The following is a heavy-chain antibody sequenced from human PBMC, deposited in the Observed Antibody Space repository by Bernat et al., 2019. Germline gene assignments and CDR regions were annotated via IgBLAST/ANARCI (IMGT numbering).Heavy chain of an antibody. D-gene: IGHD3-10*01. CDR2: ISYDGSSK. Sequence: QVQLVESGGGVVQPGRSLRLSCAASGFTFSSYAMHWVRQAPGKVLEWVAVISYDGSSKYYANSVKGRFTVTRDNSKNTMYLQMNSLRAEDAAVDYCAGDFGVEGRSNCYGMDVWGQGTTVTVSS. V-gene: IGHV3-30-3*01. J-gene: IGHJ6*02. CDR3: AGDFGVEGRSNCYGMDV. CDR1: GFTFSSYA.